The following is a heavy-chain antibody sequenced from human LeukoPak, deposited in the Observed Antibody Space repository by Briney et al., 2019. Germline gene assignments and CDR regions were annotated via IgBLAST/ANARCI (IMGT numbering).Heavy chain of an antibody. CDR3: VRKAVSSSSPVGYFDY. Sequence: ASVKVSCKASGYTFTDYYMHGVRQAPGQGLEWMGRINTNSGGTNDAQKFQGKVTMTRDTSISTAYMELSRLVSDDTAFYYCVRKAVSSSSPVGYFDYWGQGTVVTVSS. J-gene: IGHJ4*03. V-gene: IGHV1-2*06. D-gene: IGHD6-6*01. CDR1: GYTFTDYY. CDR2: INTNSGGT.